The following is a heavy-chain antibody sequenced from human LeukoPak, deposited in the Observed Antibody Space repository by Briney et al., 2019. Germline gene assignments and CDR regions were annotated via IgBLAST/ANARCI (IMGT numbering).Heavy chain of an antibody. CDR2: ISDGGDTT. Sequence: GGSLRLSCAASGFTFSNNGMTWVRQAPGKGMEWVTGISDGGDTTYDAGSVKGRFTVSRDNSKNILYLQMNSLRAEDTAIYYCAKTQGFFDHWGQGALVTVSS. CDR1: GFTFSNNG. V-gene: IGHV3-23*01. CDR3: AKTQGFFDH. J-gene: IGHJ4*02.